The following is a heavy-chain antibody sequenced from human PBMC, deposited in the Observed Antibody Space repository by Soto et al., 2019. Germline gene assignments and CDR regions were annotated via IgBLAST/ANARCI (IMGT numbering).Heavy chain of an antibody. CDR1: GGTFSSYA. D-gene: IGHD6-19*01. CDR2: IIPIFGTA. Sequence: SVKVSCKASGGTFSSYAISWVRQAPGQGLEWMGGIIPIFGTANYAQKFQGRVTITADESTSTAYMELGSLRSEDTAVYYCARDPSSIAVAGRGGAFDIWGQGTMVTVSS. J-gene: IGHJ3*02. V-gene: IGHV1-69*13. CDR3: ARDPSSIAVAGRGGAFDI.